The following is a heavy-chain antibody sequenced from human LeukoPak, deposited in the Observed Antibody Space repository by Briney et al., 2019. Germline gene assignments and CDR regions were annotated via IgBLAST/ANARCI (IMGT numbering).Heavy chain of an antibody. CDR1: GGSISSYY. D-gene: IGHD4-11*01. V-gene: IGHV4-59*01. CDR2: IYYTGST. Sequence: PSETLSLTCCVSGGSISSYYWSWIRQPPGKGLEWIGYIYYTGSTNYNPSLESRVTISIDTSKKQLSLKLRAVTAADTAVYYCARDRRESSKPNDAFDIWGQGTMVTVSS. J-gene: IGHJ3*02. CDR3: ARDRRESSKPNDAFDI.